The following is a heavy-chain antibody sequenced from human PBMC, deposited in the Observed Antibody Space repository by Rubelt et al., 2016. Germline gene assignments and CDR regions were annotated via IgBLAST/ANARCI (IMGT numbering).Heavy chain of an antibody. CDR1: GGSISSSSYY. Sequence: QLQLQESGPGLVKPSETLSLTCTVSGGSISSSSYYWGWIRQPPGKGLEWIGGIYYSGSAYYNPSLKSRVTISVDRSKNPVSLRLSSVTAADTAVYYCARGRFLEWLPPDYCGQGTLVTVSS. J-gene: IGHJ4*02. V-gene: IGHV4-39*02. D-gene: IGHD3-3*01. CDR2: IYYSGSA. CDR3: ARGRFLEWLPPDY.